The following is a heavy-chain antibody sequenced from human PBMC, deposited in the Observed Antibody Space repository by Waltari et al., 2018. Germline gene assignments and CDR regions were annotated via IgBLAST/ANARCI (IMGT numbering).Heavy chain of an antibody. D-gene: IGHD3-9*01. V-gene: IGHV4-59*01. CDR2: IYYSGST. CDR3: ARDKRYSDGYYYYMDV. CDR1: GGSISSYS. J-gene: IGHJ6*03. Sequence: QVQLQESGPGLVKPSETLSLTCTVSGGSISSYSWSWIRQPPGKGLEWIGYIYYSGSTNYNPSLKSRVTISVDTSKNQFSLKLSSVTAADTAVYYCARDKRYSDGYYYYMDVWGKGTTVTVSS.